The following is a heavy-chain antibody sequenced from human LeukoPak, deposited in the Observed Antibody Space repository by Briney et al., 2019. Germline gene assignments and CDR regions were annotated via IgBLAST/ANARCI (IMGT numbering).Heavy chain of an antibody. CDR2: ISSSGDST. CDR1: GFTFSSYA. J-gene: IGHJ4*02. V-gene: IGHV3-64D*08. Sequence: GGSLRLSCSASGFTFSSYAMHWVRQAPGKVLEYVSAISSSGDSTYYADSVKGRFTISRDNSKNTLYLQMSSLRPEDAAVYYCVKDGMAVAGTAPLDYWGLGILVTVSS. D-gene: IGHD6-19*01. CDR3: VKDGMAVAGTAPLDY.